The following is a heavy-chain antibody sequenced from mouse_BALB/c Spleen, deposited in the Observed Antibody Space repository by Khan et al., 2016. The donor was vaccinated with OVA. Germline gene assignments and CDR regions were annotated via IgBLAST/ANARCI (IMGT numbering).Heavy chain of an antibody. CDR2: INTYTGEP. D-gene: IGHD2-10*01. Sequence: QIQLVPSGPELKKPGETVKISCKASGYTFTNYGMNWVKQSPGKALKWMGWINTYTGEPTYADDFKGRFAFSLETSASTAYLQINNLKNEDTATFCCARPPYFSKTLDYWGQGTSVTVSS. J-gene: IGHJ4*01. V-gene: IGHV9-3-1*01. CDR1: GYTFTNYG. CDR3: ARPPYFSKTLDY.